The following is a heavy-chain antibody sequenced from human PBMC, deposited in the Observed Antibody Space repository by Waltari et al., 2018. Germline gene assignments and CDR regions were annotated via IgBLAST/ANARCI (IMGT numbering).Heavy chain of an antibody. CDR1: GGTVGSYA. J-gene: IGHJ4*02. D-gene: IGHD6-19*01. CDR3: ARADSSQPFDY. V-gene: IGHV1-69*13. CDR2: IIPIFGTA. Sequence: QVQLVQSGAEVKKPGSSVKVSCNASGGTVGSYAISWVRQAPGQGLEWMGGIIPIFGTANYAQKFQGRVTITADDSTSTAYMALSSLRSEDTAVYYCARADSSQPFDYWGQGTLVTVSS.